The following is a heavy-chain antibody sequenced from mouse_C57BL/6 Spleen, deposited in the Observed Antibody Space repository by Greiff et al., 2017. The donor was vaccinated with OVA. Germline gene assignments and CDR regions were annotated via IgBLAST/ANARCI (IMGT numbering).Heavy chain of an antibody. CDR2: ISSGSSTI. J-gene: IGHJ4*01. Sequence: DVMLVESGGGLVKPGGSLKLSCAASGFTFSDYGMHWVRQAPEKGLEWVAYISSGSSTIYYADTVKGRFTISRDNAKNTLFLQMTSLRSEDTAMYYCARPYYWAMDYWGQGTSVTVSS. CDR3: ARPYYWAMDY. V-gene: IGHV5-17*01. CDR1: GFTFSDYG.